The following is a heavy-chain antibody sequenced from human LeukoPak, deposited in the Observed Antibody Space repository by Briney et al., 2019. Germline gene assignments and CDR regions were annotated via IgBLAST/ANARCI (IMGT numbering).Heavy chain of an antibody. V-gene: IGHV4-59*01. CDR1: GGSISSYY. D-gene: IGHD1-20*01. J-gene: IGHJ6*03. CDR3: ARVKYNWNHAYYYYYMDG. CDR2: IYYSGST. Sequence: SETLSLTCTVSGGSISSYYWSWIRQPPGKGLEWIGYIYYSGSTNYNPSLKSRVTISVGTSKNQFSLKLSSVTAADTAVYYCARVKYNWNHAYYYYYMDGWGKGTTVTVSS.